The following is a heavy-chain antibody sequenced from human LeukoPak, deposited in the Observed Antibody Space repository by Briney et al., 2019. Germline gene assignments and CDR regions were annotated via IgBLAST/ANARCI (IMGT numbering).Heavy chain of an antibody. D-gene: IGHD3-10*01. J-gene: IGHJ6*02. CDR1: GFTFSSYW. Sequence: PGGSLRLSCAASGFTFSSYWMSWVRQAPGKGLEWVANIKQDGSEKYYVDSVKGRFTISRDNAKNSLYLQMNSLRAEDTAVYYCARGGGMVRGVMNYYYYGMDVWGQGTTVTVSS. CDR2: IKQDGSEK. CDR3: ARGGGMVRGVMNYYYYGMDV. V-gene: IGHV3-7*01.